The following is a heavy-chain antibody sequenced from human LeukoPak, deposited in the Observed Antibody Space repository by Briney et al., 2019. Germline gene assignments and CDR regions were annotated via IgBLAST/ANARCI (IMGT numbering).Heavy chain of an antibody. CDR3: AKDRCSNGAGCYYDYMDV. Sequence: GGSLRLSCAASGSTFRASWMHWVRQAPGKGLEWVAYIQYDGSNEQYADSVKGRFSISRDSSKNILYLQMNSLRAEDTAVYYCAKDRCSNGAGCYYDYMDVWGKGTTVTISS. V-gene: IGHV3-30*02. D-gene: IGHD2-8*01. CDR1: GSTFRASW. CDR2: IQYDGSNE. J-gene: IGHJ6*03.